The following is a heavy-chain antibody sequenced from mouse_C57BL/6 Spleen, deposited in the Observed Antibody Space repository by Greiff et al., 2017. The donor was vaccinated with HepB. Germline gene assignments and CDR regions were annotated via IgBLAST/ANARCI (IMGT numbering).Heavy chain of an antibody. Sequence: EVMLVESGGDLVKPGGSLKLSCAASGFTFSSYGMSWVRQTPDKRLEWVATISSGGSYTYYPDSVKGRFTISRDNAKNTLYLQMSSLKSEDTAMYYCARHVDDWYFDVWGTGTTVTVSS. J-gene: IGHJ1*03. CDR1: GFTFSSYG. CDR2: ISSGGSYT. CDR3: ARHVDDWYFDV. V-gene: IGHV5-6*01.